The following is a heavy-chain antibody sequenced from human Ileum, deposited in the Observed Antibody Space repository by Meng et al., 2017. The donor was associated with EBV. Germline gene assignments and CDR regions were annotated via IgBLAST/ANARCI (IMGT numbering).Heavy chain of an antibody. Sequence: QEQSLQPGPGLVKPSQTLSPTCSISGDSVSSNSAAWNWIRQSPSRGLEWLGRTYYRSKWYNDYAVSVKSRITINPDTSKNQFSLQLNSVTPEDTAVYYCARDSSSSAYSPFDYWGQGTLVTVSS. CDR3: ARDSSSSAYSPFDY. V-gene: IGHV6-1*01. D-gene: IGHD3-22*01. CDR2: TYYRSKWYN. J-gene: IGHJ4*02. CDR1: GDSVSSNSAA.